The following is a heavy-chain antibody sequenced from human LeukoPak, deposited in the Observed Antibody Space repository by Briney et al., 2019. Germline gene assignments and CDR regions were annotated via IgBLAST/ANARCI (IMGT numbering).Heavy chain of an antibody. CDR3: ARYRQGYYDSSGYYKGFDY. D-gene: IGHD3-22*01. CDR2: IYYSGST. V-gene: IGHV4-59*01. CDR1: GGSISSYY. J-gene: IGHJ4*02. Sequence: SETLSLTCTVSGGSISSYYWSWIRQPPGKGLEWIGYIYYSGSTNYNPSLQSRVTISVDTSKNQFSLKLSSVTAADTAVYYCARYRQGYYDSSGYYKGFDYWGQGTLVTVSS.